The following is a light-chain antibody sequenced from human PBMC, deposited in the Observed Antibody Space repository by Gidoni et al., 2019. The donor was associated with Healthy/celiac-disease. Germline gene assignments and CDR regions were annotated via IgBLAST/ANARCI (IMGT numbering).Light chain of an antibody. J-gene: IGKJ4*01. V-gene: IGKV3-20*01. Sequence: EIVLTQSPGTLSLSPWERATLSCRASQSVSSSYLAWYQQKPGQAPRLLIYGASSGSGSGTDFTLTISRLEPEDFAVYYCQQYGSSPLTFGGGTKVEIK. CDR1: QSVSSSY. CDR2: GAS. CDR3: QQYGSSPLT.